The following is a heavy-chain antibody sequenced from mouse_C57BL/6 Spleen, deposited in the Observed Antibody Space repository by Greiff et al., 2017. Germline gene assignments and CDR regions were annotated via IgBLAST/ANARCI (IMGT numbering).Heavy chain of an antibody. V-gene: IGHV1-54*01. CDR2: INPGSGGT. CDR1: GYAFTNYL. CDR3: ARDDYGGFAY. J-gene: IGHJ3*01. Sequence: QVQLQQSGAELVRPGTSVKVSCKASGYAFTNYLIEWVKQRPGQGLEWIGVINPGSGGTNYNEKFKGKATLTADKSSSTAYMQLSSLTSEDAAVYFCARDDYGGFAYWGQGTLVTVSA. D-gene: IGHD2-4*01.